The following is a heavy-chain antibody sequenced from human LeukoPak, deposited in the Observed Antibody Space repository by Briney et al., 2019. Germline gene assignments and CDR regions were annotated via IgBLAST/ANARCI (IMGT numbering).Heavy chain of an antibody. V-gene: IGHV3-21*01. CDR3: ARVVGSTSPMDY. CDR1: GFTFSSYS. D-gene: IGHD2-2*01. Sequence: GGSLRLSCAASGFTFSSYSMNWVRQAPGKGLEWVSSISSNSSYIYYADSVKGRFTISRDNAKNSLYLQMNSLRAEDTAVYYCARVVGSTSPMDYWGQGTLVTVSS. CDR2: ISSNSSYI. J-gene: IGHJ4*02.